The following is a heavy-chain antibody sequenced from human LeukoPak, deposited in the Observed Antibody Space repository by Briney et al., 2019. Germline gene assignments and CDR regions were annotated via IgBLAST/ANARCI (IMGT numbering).Heavy chain of an antibody. CDR2: VRGSGSDT. J-gene: IGHJ4*02. CDR3: AKTSRRNSAYDSPFDS. V-gene: IGHV3-23*01. Sequence: PGGSLRLSCAVSGFTFSTYAVSWVRQASGKGLEWVSAVRGSGSDTYYADSVKGRFTISRDNSKNTLYLQMNSLRAEDTAIYYCAKTSRRNSAYDSPFDSWGQGTLVTVSS. D-gene: IGHD5-12*01. CDR1: GFTFSTYA.